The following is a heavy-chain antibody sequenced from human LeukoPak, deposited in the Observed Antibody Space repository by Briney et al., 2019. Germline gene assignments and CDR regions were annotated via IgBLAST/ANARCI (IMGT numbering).Heavy chain of an antibody. CDR2: ISAYNGNT. CDR1: GYTFISYS. Sequence: GASVKVSCKASGYTFISYSMNWVRQAPGQGLEWMGWISAYNGNTNYAQKLQGRVTMTTDTSTSTAYMELRSLRSDDTAVYYCARGVKSYGYYYYYYMDVWGKGTTVTISS. V-gene: IGHV1-18*01. J-gene: IGHJ6*03. D-gene: IGHD2-21*01. CDR3: ARGVKSYGYYYYYYMDV.